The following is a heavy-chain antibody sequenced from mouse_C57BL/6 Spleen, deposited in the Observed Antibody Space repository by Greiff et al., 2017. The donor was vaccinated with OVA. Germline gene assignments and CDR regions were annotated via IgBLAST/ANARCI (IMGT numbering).Heavy chain of an antibody. CDR2: IWSDGST. Sequence: QVQLKESGPGLVAPSQSLSITCTVSGFSLTSYGVHWVRQPPGKGLEWLVVIWSDGSTTYNSALKSRLSISKDNSKSQVLLKMNSLQTDDTAMYYCARHSNYEGAMDDWGQGTSVTVSS. V-gene: IGHV2-6-1*01. J-gene: IGHJ4*01. D-gene: IGHD2-5*01. CDR3: ARHSNYEGAMDD. CDR1: GFSLTSYG.